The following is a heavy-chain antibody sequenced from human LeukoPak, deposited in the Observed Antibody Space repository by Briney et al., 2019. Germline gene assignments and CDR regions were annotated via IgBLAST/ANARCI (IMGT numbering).Heavy chain of an antibody. CDR2: ISSSSNTI. CDR3: ARGHSVVAATNYGMDV. V-gene: IGHV3-48*01. J-gene: IGHJ6*02. Sequence: GKSLRLSCVASGFTFSTYIMHWVRQAPGKGLEWVSYISSSSNTIYYADSVQGRFTISRDNAKNSLYLQMNSLRAEDTAVYYCARGHSVVAATNYGMDVWGQGTTVTVSS. D-gene: IGHD2-15*01. CDR1: GFTFSTYI.